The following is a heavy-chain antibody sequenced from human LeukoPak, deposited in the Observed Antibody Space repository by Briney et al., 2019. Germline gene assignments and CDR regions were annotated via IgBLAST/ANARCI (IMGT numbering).Heavy chain of an antibody. J-gene: IGHJ4*02. CDR2: IGGSGGGT. Sequence: HPGGSLRLSCAASGFTFSSYAMGWVRQAPGKGLEWVSSIGGSGGGTYYADSVKGRFTISRDNSKNTLYLQINSLRAEDTAVYYCAKSQSHIVVVVSAITPEYWGQGTLVTVSS. CDR3: AKSQSHIVVVVSAITPEY. V-gene: IGHV3-23*01. CDR1: GFTFSSYA. D-gene: IGHD2-15*01.